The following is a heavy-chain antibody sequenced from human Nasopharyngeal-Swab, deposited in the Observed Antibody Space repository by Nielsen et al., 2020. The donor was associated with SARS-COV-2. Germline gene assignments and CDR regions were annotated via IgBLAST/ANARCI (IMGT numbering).Heavy chain of an antibody. V-gene: IGHV6-1*01. CDR2: TYYRSKWFN. CDR1: GDSVSGNSAT. D-gene: IGHD3-16*01. Sequence: SQTLSLTCAISGDSVSGNSATWSWIRQSPSRGLEWLGRTYYRSKWFNDYAVSVKSRITINPDTSKNQFSLQLNSVTPEDTAVYYCTSDAGGYNWLDPWGQGTLVTVSS. CDR3: TSDAGGYNWLDP. J-gene: IGHJ5*02.